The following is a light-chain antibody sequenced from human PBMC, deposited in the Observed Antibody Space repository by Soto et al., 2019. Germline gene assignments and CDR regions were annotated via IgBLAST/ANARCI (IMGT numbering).Light chain of an antibody. CDR3: QQYSDLPMT. CDR1: QSVSSN. J-gene: IGKJ5*01. Sequence: EIVITLSPAILSVSPGERANLSCRASQSVSSNLAWYHQRPGRAPRLLIYGASTRATGIPDRFSGSASGTDFTLTISRLEPEDFAVYFCQQYSDLPMTFGQGTRLEIK. CDR2: GAS. V-gene: IGKV3D-15*02.